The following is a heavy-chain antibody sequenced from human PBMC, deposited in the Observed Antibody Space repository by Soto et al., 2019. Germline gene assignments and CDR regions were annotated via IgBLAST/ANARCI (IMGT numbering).Heavy chain of an antibody. D-gene: IGHD3-16*01. Sequence: EVQLVESGGGLGQPGGSLRLSCAASGFTFRSYCMSWVRQAPGKGLEWVANIKEDGSENYYVDSVKGRFTISRDSAKNSLYLQMNSLRAEDTAVYYWARDWGGGLYYFDYWGQGTLVTVSS. J-gene: IGHJ4*02. V-gene: IGHV3-7*01. CDR2: IKEDGSEN. CDR1: GFTFRSYC. CDR3: ARDWGGGLYYFDY.